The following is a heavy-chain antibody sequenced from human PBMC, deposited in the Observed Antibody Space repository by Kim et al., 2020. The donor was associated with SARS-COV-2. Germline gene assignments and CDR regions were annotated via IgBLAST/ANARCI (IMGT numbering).Heavy chain of an antibody. CDR1: GYSFTHYW. J-gene: IGHJ4*02. V-gene: IGHV5-51*01. D-gene: IGHD3-16*01. Sequence: GESLKISCETSGYSFTHYWIGWVRQMPGKGLELMGIVFPGESDARYSPSFRCQVTISGDKSTNTAYLQWSSMKASDTGMYYCAVGWIVWGLYYFDFCGQG. CDR3: AVGWIVWGLYYFDF. CDR2: VFPGESDA.